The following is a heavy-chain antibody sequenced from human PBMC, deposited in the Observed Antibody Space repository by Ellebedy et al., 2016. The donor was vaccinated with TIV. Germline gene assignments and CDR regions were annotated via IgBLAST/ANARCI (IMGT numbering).Heavy chain of an antibody. Sequence: ASVKVSXXASGYTFTSYGISWVRQAPGQGLEWMGWISAYNGNTNYAQKLQGRVTMTTDTSASTAYMELRSLRSDDTAVYYCARRQWLVHDAFDIWGQGTMVTVSS. J-gene: IGHJ3*02. CDR2: ISAYNGNT. CDR1: GYTFTSYG. V-gene: IGHV1-18*01. D-gene: IGHD6-19*01. CDR3: ARRQWLVHDAFDI.